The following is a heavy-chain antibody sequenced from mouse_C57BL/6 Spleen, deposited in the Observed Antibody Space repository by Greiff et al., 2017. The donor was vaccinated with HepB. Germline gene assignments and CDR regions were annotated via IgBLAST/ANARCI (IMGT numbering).Heavy chain of an antibody. Sequence: EVKVVESGPELVKPGASVKISCKASGYSFTDYNMNWVKQSNGKSLEWIGVINPNYGTTSYNQKFKGKATLTVDQSSSTAYMQLNSLTSEDSAVYYCARPYDYDEGGYYAMDYWGQGTSVTVSS. D-gene: IGHD2-4*01. CDR1: GYSFTDYN. V-gene: IGHV1-39*01. CDR3: ARPYDYDEGGYYAMDY. J-gene: IGHJ4*01. CDR2: INPNYGTT.